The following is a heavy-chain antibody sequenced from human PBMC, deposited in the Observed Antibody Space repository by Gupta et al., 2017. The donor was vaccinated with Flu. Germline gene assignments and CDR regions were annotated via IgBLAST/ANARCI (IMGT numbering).Heavy chain of an antibody. V-gene: IGHV3-7*01. CDR1: GFTFSGYW. J-gene: IGHJ4*02. CDR3: ASSQVGATNYFDH. Sequence: EVQLVESGGGLVQPGGSLRLSCAASGFTFSGYWMTWVRQAPGKGLEWVANRKQDESEKYYVASVKGRFTISRDNAKNSLYLQMNSLRAEDTAVYYCASSQVGATNYFDHWGQGTLVSVSS. D-gene: IGHD1-26*01. CDR2: RKQDESEK.